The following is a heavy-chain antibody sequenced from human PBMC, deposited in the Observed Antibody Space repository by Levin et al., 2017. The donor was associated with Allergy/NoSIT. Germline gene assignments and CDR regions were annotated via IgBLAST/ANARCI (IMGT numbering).Heavy chain of an antibody. Sequence: SETLSLTCTVSGGSISSSSYYWGWIRQPPGKGLEWIGSIFYSGSTYYNPSLKSRVTISVDTSKNQFSLKLSSVTAADTAVYYCARGRGWEFDPWGQGTLVTVSS. CDR2: IFYSGST. V-gene: IGHV4-39*01. CDR1: GGSISSSSYY. CDR3: ARGRGWEFDP. D-gene: IGHD1-26*01. J-gene: IGHJ5*02.